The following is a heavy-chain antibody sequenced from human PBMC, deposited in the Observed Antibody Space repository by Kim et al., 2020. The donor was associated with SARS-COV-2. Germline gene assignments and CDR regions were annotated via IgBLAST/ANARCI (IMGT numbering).Heavy chain of an antibody. CDR1: GGSFSGYY. Sequence: SETLSLTCAVYGGSFSGYYWSWIRQPPGKGLEWIGEINHSGSTNYNPSLKSRVTISVDTSKNQFSLKLSSVTAADTAVYYCAGRKYDYVWGSYRWFGAWGQGTLVTVSS. D-gene: IGHD3-16*02. J-gene: IGHJ4*02. CDR3: AGRKYDYVWGSYRWFGA. V-gene: IGHV4-34*01. CDR2: INHSGST.